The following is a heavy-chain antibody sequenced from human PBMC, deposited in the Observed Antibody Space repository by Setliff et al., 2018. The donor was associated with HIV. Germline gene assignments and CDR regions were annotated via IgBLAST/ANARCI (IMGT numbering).Heavy chain of an antibody. V-gene: IGHV3-9*01. CDR1: GFTFDDYA. Sequence: PGGSLRLSCVASGFTFDDYAMHWVRQAPGKGLEWVASTGWSGSTAEYADAVRGRFTISRDNAKASLYLQMDSLRLEDTALYFCIKDGTVLGRNYFYLDAWGKGTMVTVSS. CDR2: TGWSGSTA. D-gene: IGHD1-1*01. J-gene: IGHJ6*03. CDR3: IKDGTVLGRNYFYLDA.